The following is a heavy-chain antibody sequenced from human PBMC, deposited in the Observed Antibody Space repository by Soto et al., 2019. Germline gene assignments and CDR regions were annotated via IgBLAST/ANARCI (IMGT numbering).Heavy chain of an antibody. D-gene: IGHD2-21*02. Sequence: PGESLKISCKGSGYTFTSSWISWVRQMPGKGLEWMGRIDPSDSYVSYSPSFEGHVTISTDNSISTAYLQWSSLKASDTAMYYCASPLPCGADCVDDFDIWGQGTMVTVSS. CDR3: ASPLPCGADCVDDFDI. CDR2: IDPSDSYV. V-gene: IGHV5-10-1*01. J-gene: IGHJ3*02. CDR1: GYTFTSSW.